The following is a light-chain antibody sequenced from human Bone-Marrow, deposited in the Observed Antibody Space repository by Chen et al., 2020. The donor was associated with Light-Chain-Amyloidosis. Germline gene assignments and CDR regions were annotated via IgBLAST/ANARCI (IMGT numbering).Light chain of an antibody. CDR3: QSADSSGTYV. V-gene: IGLV3-25*01. J-gene: IGLJ1*01. CDR1: ALPKQY. Sequence: YELLQPPSASVSPGQTARTTCSGDALPKQYAYWYPQKPGQAPVLVIYKDSERPSGIPERCSGSISGTTVTLSISGVQAEDEADYYCQSADSSGTYVFGTGTKVTVL. CDR2: KDS.